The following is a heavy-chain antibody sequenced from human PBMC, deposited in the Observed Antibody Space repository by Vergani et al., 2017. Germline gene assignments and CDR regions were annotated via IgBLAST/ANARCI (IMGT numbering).Heavy chain of an antibody. V-gene: IGHV1-2*02. CDR1: GYTFTGYY. Sequence: QVQLVQSGAEVKKPGASVKVSCKASGYTFTGYYMHWVRQAPGQGLEWMGWINPNSGGTNYAQKFQGRVTMTRDTSISTAYMELRSLRSDDTAVYYCARGYYDSSGYYGFDYWGQGTLVTVSS. CDR2: INPNSGGT. CDR3: ARGYYDSSGYYGFDY. J-gene: IGHJ4*02. D-gene: IGHD3-22*01.